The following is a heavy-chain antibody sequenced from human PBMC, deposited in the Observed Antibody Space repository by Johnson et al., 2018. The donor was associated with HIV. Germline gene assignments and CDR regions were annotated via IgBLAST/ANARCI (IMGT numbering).Heavy chain of an antibody. CDR1: GLTLSRCD. Sequence: QMQLVESGGGVVQPGGSLRLSCAASGLTLSRCDMHWVRQAPGKGLEWVAFISNDGRNKYYEDSVKGRFTNSRDNSKNTLYLQMNSLISEDTAVYYCAKDSGANWNCCAFDIWGQGTMVTVSS. CDR2: ISNDGRNK. D-gene: IGHD1-7*01. V-gene: IGHV3-30*02. J-gene: IGHJ3*02. CDR3: AKDSGANWNCCAFDI.